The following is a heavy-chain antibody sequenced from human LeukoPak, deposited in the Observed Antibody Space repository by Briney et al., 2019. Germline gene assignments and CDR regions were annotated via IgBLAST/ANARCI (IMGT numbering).Heavy chain of an antibody. CDR3: AKVPYYYDSSGYWIAFDI. J-gene: IGHJ3*02. Sequence: PGGSLRLSCAASGSTFSSYAMSWVRQAPGKGLEWVSAISGSGGSTYYADSVKGRFTISRDNSKNTLYLQMNSLRAEDTAVYYCAKVPYYYDSSGYWIAFDIWGQGTMVTVSS. CDR1: GSTFSSYA. V-gene: IGHV3-23*01. CDR2: ISGSGGST. D-gene: IGHD3-22*01.